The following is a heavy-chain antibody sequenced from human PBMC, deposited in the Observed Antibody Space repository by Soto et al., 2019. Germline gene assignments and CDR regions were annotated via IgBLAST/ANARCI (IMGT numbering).Heavy chain of an antibody. CDR2: IYYSGST. CDR3: ARHFLKWLRPDY. V-gene: IGHV4-39*01. Sequence: QLQLQESGPGLVKPSETLSLTCTVSGGSISSSSYYWGWIRQPPGKGLEWIGSIYYSGSTYYNPSLKSRVTISVDTSKNQFSLKLSSVTAADTAVYYCARHFLKWLRPDYWGQGTLVAVSS. D-gene: IGHD5-12*01. J-gene: IGHJ4*02. CDR1: GGSISSSSYY.